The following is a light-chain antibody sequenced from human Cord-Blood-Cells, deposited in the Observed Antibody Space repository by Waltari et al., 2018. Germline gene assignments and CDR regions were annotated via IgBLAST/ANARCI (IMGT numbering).Light chain of an antibody. CDR2: GKN. V-gene: IGLV3-19*01. J-gene: IGLJ3*02. CDR1: SLRSYS. CDR3: NSRDSSGNHWV. Sequence: SSELPQDPAVSVALGQTVRITCQGDSLRSYSASWFQKTPGKAPVLIIFGKNNRPSGIPDRFSGSSSGNTASLTITGAQAEDEAYYYCNSRDSSGNHWVFGGGTKLTVL.